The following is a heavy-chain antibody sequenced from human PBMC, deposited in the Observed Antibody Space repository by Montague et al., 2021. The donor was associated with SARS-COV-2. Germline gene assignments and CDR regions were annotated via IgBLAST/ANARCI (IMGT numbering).Heavy chain of an antibody. CDR2: IHYSGT. J-gene: IGHJ4*02. V-gene: IGHV4-39*07. CDR1: GGSISDSNYL. D-gene: IGHD6-13*01. Sequence: SETLSLTCTVAGGSISDSNYLWGWIRQPPGKGLEWIGDIHYSGTXXNPSLRGRVTMSRDLSENQFSLRLRSVTAADTALYYCARSLISASGTGSNFDSWGQGTLVAVSS. CDR3: ARSLISASGTGSNFDS.